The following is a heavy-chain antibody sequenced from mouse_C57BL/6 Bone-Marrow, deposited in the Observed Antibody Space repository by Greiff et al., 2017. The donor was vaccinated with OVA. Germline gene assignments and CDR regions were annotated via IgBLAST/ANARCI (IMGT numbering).Heavy chain of an antibody. CDR3: ARWLLLLYAMDY. CDR2: IWSGGST. J-gene: IGHJ4*01. Sequence: VKVVESGPGLVQPSQSLSITCTVSGFSLTSYGVHWVRQSPGKGLEWLGVIWSGGSTDYNAAFISRLSISKDNSKSQVFFKMNSLQADDTAIYYCARWLLLLYAMDYWGQGTSVTVSS. V-gene: IGHV2-2*01. D-gene: IGHD2-3*01. CDR1: GFSLTSYG.